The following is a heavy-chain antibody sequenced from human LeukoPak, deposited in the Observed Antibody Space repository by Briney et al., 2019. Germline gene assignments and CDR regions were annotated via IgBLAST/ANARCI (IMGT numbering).Heavy chain of an antibody. Sequence: GGSLRLSCAASGFTFSSYSMKWVRQAPGKGREWVSSIRSSSSYIYYADSLKGRFTISRHNAKNSLYVQMNSLRAEDTAVYYCARAFDYTTDAFDIWGQGTMVTVSS. CDR1: GFTFSSYS. CDR3: ARAFDYTTDAFDI. D-gene: IGHD4-11*01. J-gene: IGHJ3*02. V-gene: IGHV3-21*01. CDR2: IRSSSSYI.